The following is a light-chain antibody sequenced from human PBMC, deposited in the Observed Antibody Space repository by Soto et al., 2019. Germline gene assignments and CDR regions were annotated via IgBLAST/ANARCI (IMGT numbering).Light chain of an antibody. V-gene: IGKV1-5*01. Sequence: DLPVTQSPSTLSAVGGDRVTISCRARQRIGTWLAGYHQKPGKAPQLLIYDASTLESGVPSRFSGSRSGTELTITISSLQPEDVETYYCQEYNSYPVSFGQGTRL. CDR2: DAS. J-gene: IGKJ5*01. CDR3: QEYNSYPVS. CDR1: QRIGTW.